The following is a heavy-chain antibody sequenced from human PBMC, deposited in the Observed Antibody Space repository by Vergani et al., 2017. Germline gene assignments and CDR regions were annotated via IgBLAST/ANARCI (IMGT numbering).Heavy chain of an antibody. CDR1: GFTFSSYA. CDR2: ISSNGGST. J-gene: IGHJ3*02. Sequence: EVQLVESGGGLVQPGGSLRLSCSASGFTFSSYAMHWVRQAPGKGLDYVSAISSNGGSTYYADSVKGRFTISRDNSKNTLYLQMSSLRAEDTAVYYCVKVGITMIVYDAFDIWGQGTMVTVSS. D-gene: IGHD3-22*01. CDR3: VKVGITMIVYDAFDI. V-gene: IGHV3-64D*06.